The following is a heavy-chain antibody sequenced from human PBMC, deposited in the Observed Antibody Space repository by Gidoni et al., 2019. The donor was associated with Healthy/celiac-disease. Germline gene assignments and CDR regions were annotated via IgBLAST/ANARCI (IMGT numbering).Heavy chain of an antibody. D-gene: IGHD1-26*01. CDR1: GFTFSSYA. CDR2: ISGSGGST. V-gene: IGHV3-23*01. J-gene: IGHJ4*02. CDR3: AKEEWELARRTRYFDY. Sequence: EVQLLESGGGLVQPGGSLRLSCAASGFTFSSYAMSWVRQAPGKGLEWVSAISGSGGSTYYADSVKGRFTISRDNSKNTLYLQMNSLRAEDTAVYYCAKEEWELARRTRYFDYWGQGTLVTVSS.